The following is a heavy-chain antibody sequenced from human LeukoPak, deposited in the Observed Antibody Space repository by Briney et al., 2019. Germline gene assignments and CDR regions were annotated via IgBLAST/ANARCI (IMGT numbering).Heavy chain of an antibody. CDR2: INPNSGGT. J-gene: IGHJ5*02. V-gene: IGHV1-2*02. CDR3: ATSAHRLATIFNWFDP. Sequence: ASVKVSCKASGYTFTGYYMHWVRQAPGQGLEWMGWINPNSGGTNYAQKFQGRVTMTRDTSISTAYMELSRLRSDDTAVYYCATSAHRLATIFNWFDPWGQGTLVTVSS. D-gene: IGHD5-12*01. CDR1: GYTFTGYY.